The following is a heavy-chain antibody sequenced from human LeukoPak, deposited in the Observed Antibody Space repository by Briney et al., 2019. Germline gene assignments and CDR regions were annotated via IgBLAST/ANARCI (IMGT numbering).Heavy chain of an antibody. J-gene: IGHJ6*02. Sequence: SETLSLTCAVYGGSFSGYYWSWIRQPPGKGLEWIGEINRSGSTNYNPSLKSRVTISVDTSKNQFSLKLSSVTAADTAVYYCARGGSLYYYDSSGYYYYYGMDVWGQGTTVAVSS. CDR2: INRSGST. CDR1: GGSFSGYY. D-gene: IGHD3-22*01. V-gene: IGHV4-34*01. CDR3: ARGGSLYYYDSSGYYYYYGMDV.